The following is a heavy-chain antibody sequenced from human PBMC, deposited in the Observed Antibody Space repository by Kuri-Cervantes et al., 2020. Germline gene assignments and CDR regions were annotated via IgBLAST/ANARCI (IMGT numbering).Heavy chain of an antibody. Sequence: LSLTCAASGFTFSSYDMHWVRQATGKGPEWVSGIGNDGKTYYPDSVKGRFTISRENAKNSLYLQMNSLRAGDTAVYYCARGRGIGVAGNWVDPWGQGTLVTVSS. CDR2: IGNDGKT. CDR1: GFTFSSYD. J-gene: IGHJ5*02. V-gene: IGHV3-13*01. D-gene: IGHD6-19*01. CDR3: ARGRGIGVAGNWVDP.